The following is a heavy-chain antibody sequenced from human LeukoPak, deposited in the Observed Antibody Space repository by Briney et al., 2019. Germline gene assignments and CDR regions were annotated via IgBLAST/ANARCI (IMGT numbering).Heavy chain of an antibody. J-gene: IGHJ4*02. D-gene: IGHD2-2*01. CDR3: ARGLGYCSSTSCYLPLDH. CDR2: IYSGGST. Sequence: GGSLRLSCAGSGFTVSSSYMSWVRQAPGKGLEWVSVIYSGGSTYYADSVKGRFTLSRDNSKNTLYLQMNCLRPDDTAVYYCARGLGYCSSTSCYLPLDHWGQGAPVIVSS. V-gene: IGHV3-66*02. CDR1: GFTVSSSY.